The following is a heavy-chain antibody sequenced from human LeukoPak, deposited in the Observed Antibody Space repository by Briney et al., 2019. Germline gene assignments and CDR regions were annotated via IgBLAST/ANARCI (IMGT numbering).Heavy chain of an antibody. D-gene: IGHD1-26*01. CDR1: GGSFSGYY. CDR3: ARDKTREGWFDP. V-gene: IGHV4-34*01. Sequence: PSETLSLTCAVYGGSFSGYYWSWIRQPPGKGLEWIGEINHSGSTNYNPSLKSRVTISVDTSKNQFSLKLSSVTAADTAVYYCARDKTREGWFDPWGQGTLVTVSS. CDR2: INHSGST. J-gene: IGHJ5*02.